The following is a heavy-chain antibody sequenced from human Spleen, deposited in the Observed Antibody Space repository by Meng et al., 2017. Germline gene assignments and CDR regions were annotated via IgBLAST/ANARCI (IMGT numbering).Heavy chain of an antibody. Sequence: ESLKISCTVSGGSISRNSYYWGWIRQSPGKGLEWIGSIYSSGSTYYNPSLKSRVTISVDTSKNQFSLKVTSVTAADTALYYCARDLDNRGFYYHAFDIWGQGTMVTVSS. CDR1: GGSISRNSYY. V-gene: IGHV4-39*07. CDR2: IYSSGST. D-gene: IGHD3-10*01. J-gene: IGHJ3*02. CDR3: ARDLDNRGFYYHAFDI.